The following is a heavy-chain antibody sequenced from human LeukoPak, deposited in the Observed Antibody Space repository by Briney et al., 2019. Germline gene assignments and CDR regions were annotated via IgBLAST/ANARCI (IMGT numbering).Heavy chain of an antibody. CDR1: GYTFTGYY. J-gene: IGHJ4*02. D-gene: IGHD6-13*01. V-gene: IGHV1-2*02. CDR2: INPNSGGT. Sequence: ASVKVSCKASGYTFTGYYMHWVRQAPGQGLEWMGWINPNSGGTHYAQKFQGSVTMSRDTSISTAYMDLSRLRSDDTAVYYCARRFTTIAAAGTSLSYWGQGTLVTVSS. CDR3: ARRFTTIAAAGTSLSY.